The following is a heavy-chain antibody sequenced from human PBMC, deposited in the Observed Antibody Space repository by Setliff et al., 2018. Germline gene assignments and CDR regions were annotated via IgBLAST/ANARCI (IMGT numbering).Heavy chain of an antibody. CDR3: AKVDIDYIMTRDNTCQYIFYMDV. J-gene: IGHJ6*03. CDR2: IKYSGST. CDR1: GDSLSSGTQY. D-gene: IGHD5-12*01. V-gene: IGHV4-39*01. Sequence: PSETLSLTCSVLGDSLSSGTQYWAWIRQPPGKGLEWIGNIKYSGSTYYNPSPKSRVTMSVDASKNQVSLKVTSVTAEDTAVYYCAKVDIDYIMTRDNTCQYIFYMDVWGRGTTVTVSS.